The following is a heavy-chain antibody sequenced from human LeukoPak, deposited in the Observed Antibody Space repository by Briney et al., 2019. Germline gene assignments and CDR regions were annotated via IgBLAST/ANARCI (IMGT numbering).Heavy chain of an antibody. J-gene: IGHJ4*02. CDR3: ARTQQLEDY. D-gene: IGHD1-1*01. CDR2: LDWSGSRT. Sequence: GGPLRLSCAASGFIFNDYGMSWVRQGPGKGLEWVSGLDWSGSRTGYADSVKGRFTISRDNAKNSVYLQMNNLRAEDTALYYCARTQQLEDYWGQGTLVTVSS. V-gene: IGHV3-20*04. CDR1: GFIFNDYG.